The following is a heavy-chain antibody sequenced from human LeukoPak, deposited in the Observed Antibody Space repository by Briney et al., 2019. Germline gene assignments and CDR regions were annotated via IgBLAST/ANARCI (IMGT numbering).Heavy chain of an antibody. CDR3: ARAALATPGDY. J-gene: IGHJ4*02. V-gene: IGHV3-74*01. CDR1: GFTFSSYW. CDR2: INSDGSST. D-gene: IGHD6-13*01. Sequence: GGSLRLSCAASGFTFSSYWMHWVRQAPGKGLVWVSRINSDGSSTNYADSVKGRFTISRDNAKNTLYLQMNSLRAEDTAVYYCARAALATPGDYWGQGTLVTVSS.